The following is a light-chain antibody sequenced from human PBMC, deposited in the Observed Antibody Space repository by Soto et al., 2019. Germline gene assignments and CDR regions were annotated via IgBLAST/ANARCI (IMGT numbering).Light chain of an antibody. CDR2: DVG. V-gene: IGLV2-14*03. CDR3: SSHTSSSTLVV. CDR1: SSDVGGYNY. J-gene: IGLJ2*01. Sequence: QSVLTQPASVSGSPGQSITISCTGTSSDVGGYNYVSWYQYHPGKAPKLMIYDVGNRPSGVSNRFSGSKSGNTASLTISGLQAEDEADYYCSSHTSSSTLVVFGGGTKLTVL.